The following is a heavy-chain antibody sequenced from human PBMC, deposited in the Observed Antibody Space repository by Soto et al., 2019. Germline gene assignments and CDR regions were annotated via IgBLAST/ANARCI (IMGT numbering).Heavy chain of an antibody. CDR1: GFTFSSYA. D-gene: IGHD6-19*01. Sequence: GGSLRLSCAASGFTFSSYAMSWVRQAPGKGLEWVSAISGSGGSTYYADSVKGRFTISRDNSKNTLYLQMNSLRAEDTAVYYCAKASAVEGYYYGMDVWGQGTTVTVSS. J-gene: IGHJ6*02. V-gene: IGHV3-23*01. CDR3: AKASAVEGYYYGMDV. CDR2: ISGSGGST.